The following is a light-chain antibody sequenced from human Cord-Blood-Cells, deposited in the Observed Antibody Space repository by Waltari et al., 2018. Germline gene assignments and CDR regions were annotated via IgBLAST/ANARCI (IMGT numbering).Light chain of an antibody. J-gene: IGKJ2*01. CDR3: QQYGSSPPYT. CDR2: GAS. CDR1: QSVSSSY. V-gene: IGKV3-20*01. Sequence: EIVLTQSPGTLSLSPGERATLSCRASQSVSSSYLAWYQQKPGQAPRLLIYGASSRATGIPDRFSGSGSGTDFTLTISRLEPEYFAVYYCQQYGSSPPYTFGQGTKLESK.